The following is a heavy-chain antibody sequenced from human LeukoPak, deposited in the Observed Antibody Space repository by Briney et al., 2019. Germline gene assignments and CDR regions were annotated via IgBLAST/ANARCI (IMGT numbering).Heavy chain of an antibody. CDR3: ARHSKYYYDSSGSYVGYFQH. V-gene: IGHV4-59*08. CDR2: IYYSGST. Sequence: SETLSLTCTVSGGSISVYYWSWIRQPPGKGREWIGYIYYSGSTNYNPSLKSRVTISVDTSKNQFSLKLSSVTAADTAVYYCARHSKYYYDSSGSYVGYFQHWGQGTLVTVSS. CDR1: GGSISVYY. J-gene: IGHJ1*01. D-gene: IGHD3-22*01.